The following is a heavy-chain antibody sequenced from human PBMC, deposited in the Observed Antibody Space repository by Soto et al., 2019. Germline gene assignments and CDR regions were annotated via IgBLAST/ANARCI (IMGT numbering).Heavy chain of an antibody. Sequence: AETLSVTCAVYGGSFSGYYWGWIRQPPGKGLEWIGEINHSGSTNYNPSLKSRVTMSVDTSKNQFSMKLSSVTAADTAVYYRARGVVVALYYYYGMDVWGQGTTVTVSS. D-gene: IGHD2-2*01. J-gene: IGHJ6*02. V-gene: IGHV4-34*01. CDR2: INHSGST. CDR3: ARGVVVALYYYYGMDV. CDR1: GGSFSGYY.